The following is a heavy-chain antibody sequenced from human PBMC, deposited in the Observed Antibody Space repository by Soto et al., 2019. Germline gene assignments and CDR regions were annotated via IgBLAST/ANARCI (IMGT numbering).Heavy chain of an antibody. CDR2: IYYSGST. J-gene: IGHJ5*02. CDR3: ASSITMVRGSWFDP. CDR1: GGSVSSGSYY. Sequence: SEKLPLPCTVSGGSVSSGSYYWSWIRQPPGKGLEWIGYIYYSGSTNYNPSLKSRVTISVDTSKNQFSLKLSSVTAADTAVYYCASSITMVRGSWFDPWGQGTLVTV. V-gene: IGHV4-61*01. D-gene: IGHD3-10*01.